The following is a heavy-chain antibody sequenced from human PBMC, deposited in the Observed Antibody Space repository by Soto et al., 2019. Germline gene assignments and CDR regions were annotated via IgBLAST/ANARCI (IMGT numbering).Heavy chain of an antibody. J-gene: IGHJ4*02. Sequence: GGPLRLSCSASGFSFSRYGIHWVRQAPGKGLEWVAVISKDGGDKEYAESVKGRCTISRENSKSTVYLQMNSLRVEDTAVYYCAKDGYKYKYYSDYWGQGTLVTVS. CDR3: AKDGYKYKYYSDY. D-gene: IGHD5-18*01. CDR1: GFSFSRYG. CDR2: ISKDGGDK. V-gene: IGHV3-30*18.